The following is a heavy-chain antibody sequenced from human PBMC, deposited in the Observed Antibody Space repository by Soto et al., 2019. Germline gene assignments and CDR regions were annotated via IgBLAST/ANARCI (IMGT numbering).Heavy chain of an antibody. D-gene: IGHD3-22*01. Sequence: GSLRLSCTASGFTFGDYAMSWFRQAPGKGLEWVGFIRSKAYGGTTQYAASVKGRFTISRDDSKSIAYLQMNSLKTEDTAVYYCTTNYYDSSGYDNWFDPWGQGT. J-gene: IGHJ5*02. CDR1: GFTFGDYA. CDR3: TTNYYDSSGYDNWFDP. V-gene: IGHV3-49*03. CDR2: IRSKAYGGTT.